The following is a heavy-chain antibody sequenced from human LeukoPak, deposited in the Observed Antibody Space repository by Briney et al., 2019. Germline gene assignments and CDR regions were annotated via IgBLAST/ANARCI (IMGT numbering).Heavy chain of an antibody. Sequence: SETLSLTCTVSGGSISSYYWSWIRQPPGKGLGWIGYIYYSGSTNYNPSLKSRVTISVDTSKNQFSLKLSSVTAADTAVYYCASNALDTAMVNYWGQGTLVTVSS. CDR2: IYYSGST. CDR1: GGSISSYY. CDR3: ASNALDTAMVNY. V-gene: IGHV4-59*01. D-gene: IGHD5-18*01. J-gene: IGHJ4*02.